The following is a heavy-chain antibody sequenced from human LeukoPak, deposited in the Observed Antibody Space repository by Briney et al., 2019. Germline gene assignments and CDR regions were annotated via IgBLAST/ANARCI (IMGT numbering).Heavy chain of an antibody. J-gene: IGHJ4*02. CDR2: INAGNGNT. V-gene: IGHV1-3*01. D-gene: IGHD5-18*01. Sequence: ASVKVSCKASGYTFTSYAMHWVRPAPGQRLEWMGWINAGNGNTKYSQKLQGRVTITRDTSASTAYMELSSLRSEDTAVYYCAPLVSYGAAEGYWGQGTLVTVSS. CDR3: APLVSYGAAEGY. CDR1: GYTFTSYA.